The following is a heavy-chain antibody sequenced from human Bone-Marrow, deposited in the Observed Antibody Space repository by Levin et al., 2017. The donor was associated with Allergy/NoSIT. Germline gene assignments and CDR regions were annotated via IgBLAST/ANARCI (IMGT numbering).Heavy chain of an antibody. V-gene: IGHV3-11*01. J-gene: IGHJ5*02. CDR3: ARGRSRWAAAGTPVQFDP. CDR1: GFTFSDYY. CDR2: ISSSGSTI. Sequence: GESLKISCAASGFTFSDYYMSWIRQAPGKGLEWVSYISSSGSTIYYADSVKGRFTISRDNAKNSLYLQMNSLRAEDTAVYYCARGRSRWAAAGTPVQFDPWGQGTLVTVSS. D-gene: IGHD6-13*01.